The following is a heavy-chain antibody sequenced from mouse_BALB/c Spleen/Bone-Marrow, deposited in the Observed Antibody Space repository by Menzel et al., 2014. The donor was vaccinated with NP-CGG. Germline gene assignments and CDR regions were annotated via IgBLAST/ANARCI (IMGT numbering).Heavy chain of an antibody. CDR3: AIDDGPYRGC. CDR2: IYPSTGYT. CDR1: GYTFTSYW. J-gene: IGHJ2*01. D-gene: IGHD2-3*01. V-gene: IGHV1-7*01. Sequence: QVQLKQSGVELAKPGASVMMSCNVSGYTFTSYWMHWVKQRPGQGLEWIGYIYPSTGYTDYNRKFKDKATLTADKSSSTAYMQLSSLTSEGAAVYFCAIDDGPYRGCWVQSTTLAISS.